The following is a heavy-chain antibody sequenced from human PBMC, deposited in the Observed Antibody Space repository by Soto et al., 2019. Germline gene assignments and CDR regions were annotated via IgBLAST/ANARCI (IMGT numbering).Heavy chain of an antibody. J-gene: IGHJ6*02. CDR3: ARARVAVAGYYYYGMDV. V-gene: IGHV4-34*01. D-gene: IGHD6-19*01. CDR1: GGSFSGYY. Sequence: SETLSLTCAVYGGSFSGYYWSWIRQPPGKGLEWIGEINHSGSTNYNPSPKSRVTISVDTSKNQFSLKLSSVTAADTAVYYCARARVAVAGYYYYGMDVWGQGTTVTVSS. CDR2: INHSGST.